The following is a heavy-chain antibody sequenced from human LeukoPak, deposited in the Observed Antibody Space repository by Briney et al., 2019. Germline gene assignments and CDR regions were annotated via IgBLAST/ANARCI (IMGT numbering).Heavy chain of an antibody. Sequence: GGSLRLSCAASGFTFSSYSMNWVRQAPGKGLEWVSYISSSSSTIYYADSVKGRFAISRDNSKNTLYLQMTSLRAEDTAVYYCAKRSLEGFWGQGTLVTVSS. D-gene: IGHD3-3*01. CDR3: AKRSLEGF. CDR1: GFTFSSYS. CDR2: ISSSSSTI. J-gene: IGHJ4*02. V-gene: IGHV3-48*01.